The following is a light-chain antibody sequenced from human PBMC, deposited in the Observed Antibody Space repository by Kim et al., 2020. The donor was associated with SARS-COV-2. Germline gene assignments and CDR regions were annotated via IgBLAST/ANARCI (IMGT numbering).Light chain of an antibody. CDR1: QGITNY. V-gene: IGKV1-27*01. Sequence: ASVGDRVTITCRASQGITNYLAWYQQKPGKVPKLLIYAASSLHSGVPSRFSGSGSGTDFTLTISSLQPEDVATYYCQTYNSALWTFGQGTKVDIK. CDR3: QTYNSALWT. J-gene: IGKJ1*01. CDR2: AAS.